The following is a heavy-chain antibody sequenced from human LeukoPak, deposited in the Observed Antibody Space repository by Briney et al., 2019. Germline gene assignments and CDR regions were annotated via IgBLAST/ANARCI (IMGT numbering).Heavy chain of an antibody. D-gene: IGHD3-3*01. Sequence: PGGSLRLSCAASGFTFSSYWMSWVRQAPGKGLEWVANIKQDGSEKYYVDSVKGRFTISRDNSKNTLYLQMNSLRAEDTAVYYCAKDFWSGWYDPNAFDIWGQGTMVTVSS. CDR1: GFTFSSYW. V-gene: IGHV3-7*01. CDR3: AKDFWSGWYDPNAFDI. J-gene: IGHJ3*02. CDR2: IKQDGSEK.